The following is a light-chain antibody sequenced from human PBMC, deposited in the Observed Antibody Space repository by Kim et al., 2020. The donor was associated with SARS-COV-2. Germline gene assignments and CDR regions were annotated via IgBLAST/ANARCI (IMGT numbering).Light chain of an antibody. CDR3: QQSNDWPQLT. CDR1: QTINNM. CDR2: DAT. J-gene: IGKJ1*01. Sequence: SPGETATPCSRASQTINNMLVWYQQHPGPATRLLIYDATTRATGIPGWFIGSGAETYFTLTISSLQSEDFAVYYCQQSNDWPQLTFGQGTKVDIK. V-gene: IGKV3-15*01.